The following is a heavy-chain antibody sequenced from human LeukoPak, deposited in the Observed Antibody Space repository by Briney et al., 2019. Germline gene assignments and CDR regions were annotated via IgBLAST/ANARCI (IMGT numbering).Heavy chain of an antibody. V-gene: IGHV1-18*01. CDR2: ISAYNGNT. D-gene: IGHD3-22*01. J-gene: IGHJ4*02. CDR3: AREIRKTLYYYDSSGYEY. CDR1: GYTFTSYG. Sequence: GASVKVSCKASGYTFTSYGISWVRQAPGQGLEWMGWISAYNGNTNYAQKLQGRVTMTTDTSTSTAYMELRSLRSDVTAVYYCAREIRKTLYYYDSSGYEYWGQGTLVTVSS.